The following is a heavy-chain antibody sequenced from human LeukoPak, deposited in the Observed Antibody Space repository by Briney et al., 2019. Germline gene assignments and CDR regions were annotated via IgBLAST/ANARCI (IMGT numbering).Heavy chain of an antibody. CDR1: GFTFTSHS. Sequence: GGSLRLSCVASGFTFTSHSMNWVRQALGKGLEWVSSIGSSSRSIYYADSVKGRFTISRDNAKNSLFLEMNSLRAEDTAVYYCARESAESFDYWGQGTLVTVSS. CDR2: IGSSSRSI. J-gene: IGHJ4*02. CDR3: ARESAESFDY. V-gene: IGHV3-21*01. D-gene: IGHD6-25*01.